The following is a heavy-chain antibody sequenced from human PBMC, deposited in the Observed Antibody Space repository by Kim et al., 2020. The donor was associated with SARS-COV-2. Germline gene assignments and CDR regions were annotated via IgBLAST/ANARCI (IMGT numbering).Heavy chain of an antibody. CDR2: INHSGST. CDR1: GGSFSGYY. V-gene: IGHV4-34*01. Sequence: SETLSLTCAVYGGSFSGYYWSWIRQPPGKGLEWIGEINHSGSTNYNPSLKSRVTISVDTSKNQFSLKLSSVTAADTAVYYCARDPLDHYYDSSGAFDIWGQGTMVTVSS. J-gene: IGHJ3*02. D-gene: IGHD3-22*01. CDR3: ARDPLDHYYDSSGAFDI.